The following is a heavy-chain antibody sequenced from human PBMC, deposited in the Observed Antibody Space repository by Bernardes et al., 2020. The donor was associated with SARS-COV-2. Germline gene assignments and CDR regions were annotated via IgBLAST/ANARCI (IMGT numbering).Heavy chain of an antibody. CDR1: GFTFSNYA. CDR3: ARDTFIVTVSTSIGGFDP. Sequence: WGSLRLSCTASGFTFSNYALHWVRQAPGKGLEWISIISYDGSNRYYASSVQGLFTISRDNSKNTLYLQMNSLRAEDTAIYYCARDTFIVTVSTSIGGFDPWGQRTLVSVSS. V-gene: IGHV3-30*04. CDR2: ISYDGSNR. J-gene: IGHJ5*02. D-gene: IGHD3-16*02.